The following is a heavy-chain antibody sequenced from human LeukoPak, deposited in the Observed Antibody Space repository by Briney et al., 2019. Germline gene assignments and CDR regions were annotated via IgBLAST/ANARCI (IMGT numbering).Heavy chain of an antibody. CDR1: AFTFRNYS. D-gene: IGHD2-2*02. Sequence: PGGSLRLSCAASAFTFRNYSMNWVRQAPGKGLEWVSGISDSGGTTDYADSVKGRFAISRDNSNNTLYLQMNSLRAEDTAVYYCAKARSGSSSSCYNYWGQGTPVTVSS. CDR3: AKARSGSSSSCYNY. V-gene: IGHV3-23*01. CDR2: ISDSGGTT. J-gene: IGHJ4*02.